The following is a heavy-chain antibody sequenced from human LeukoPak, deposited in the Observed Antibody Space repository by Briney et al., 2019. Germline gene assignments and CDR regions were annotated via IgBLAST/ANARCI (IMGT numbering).Heavy chain of an antibody. CDR3: ARVLGLTISASWFDP. Sequence: PSETLSLTCGVSGYSISSGYFWVWIRQPPGKGLEGIGSVYHTGATYYNPSLRSPVTISVDTSNNQFSLELNPVTAADSAVYYCARVLGLTISASWFDPWGQGTLVTVSS. J-gene: IGHJ5*02. V-gene: IGHV4-38-2*01. CDR1: GYSISSGYF. CDR2: VYHTGAT. D-gene: IGHD3-9*01.